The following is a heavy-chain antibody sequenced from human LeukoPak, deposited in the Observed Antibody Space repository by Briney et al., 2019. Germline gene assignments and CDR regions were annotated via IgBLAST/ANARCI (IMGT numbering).Heavy chain of an antibody. Sequence: PGGSLRLSCAASGFTFSNSAMSWVHQAPGKGLEWVSAISGSGGSTYYGDSVKGRFTISRDNSKNTLDLQMNSLRAEDTAIYYCAKEPSCSGGSCYYFDYWGQGTLVTVSS. D-gene: IGHD2-15*01. J-gene: IGHJ4*02. CDR3: AKEPSCSGGSCYYFDY. V-gene: IGHV3-23*01. CDR2: ISGSGGST. CDR1: GFTFSNSA.